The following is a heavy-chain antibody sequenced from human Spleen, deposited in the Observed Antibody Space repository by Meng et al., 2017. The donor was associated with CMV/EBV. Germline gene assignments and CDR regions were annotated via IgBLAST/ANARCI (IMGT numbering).Heavy chain of an antibody. J-gene: IGHJ6*02. D-gene: IGHD2-2*01. V-gene: IGHV3-23*01. Sequence: GETLKISCAASGFTFSSYAMNWVRRAPGKGLEWVSAISGGGDRTYYADYVKGRFSISRDNSKNTLYLQMDSLRAEDTAVYFCAKAPQGYCTSTSCYSHWYFDLWGHGTTVTVSS. CDR2: ISGGGDRT. CDR1: GFTFSSYA. CDR3: AKAPQGYCTSTSCYSHWYFDL.